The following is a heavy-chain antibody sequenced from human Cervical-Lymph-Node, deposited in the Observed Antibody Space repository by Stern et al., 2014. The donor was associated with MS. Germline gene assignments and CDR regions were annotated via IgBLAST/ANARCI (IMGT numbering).Heavy chain of an antibody. V-gene: IGHV1-24*01. CDR2: YDPEEGDT. Sequence: QVQLVQSGAEVKKPGASVRVSCKVSGNTLTALSLHWVRQAPGKRLEWMGGYDPEEGDTIYAQRFQGRVTMTEDTSTDTAYMELSSLRSDDTAVYYCATARITVVVVRNAFDLWGQGTMVTVSS. D-gene: IGHD3-22*01. CDR3: ATARITVVVVRNAFDL. J-gene: IGHJ3*01. CDR1: GNTLTALS.